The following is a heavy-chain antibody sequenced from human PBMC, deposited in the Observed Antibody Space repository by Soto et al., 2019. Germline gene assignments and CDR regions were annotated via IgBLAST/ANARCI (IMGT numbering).Heavy chain of an antibody. CDR1: GGSISSGGYY. CDR3: ARVPFGSNGVTYFDY. D-gene: IGHD1-26*01. Sequence: QVQLQESGPGLVKPSQTLSLTCTVSGGSISSGGYYWSWIRRHPGKGLEWIGYTYYSGSTYYNPSLQSRVTISVDTSKNQFSLKLTAVTAADTAVYYCARVPFGSNGVTYFDYWGQGTLVTVSS. J-gene: IGHJ4*02. CDR2: TYYSGST. V-gene: IGHV4-31*03.